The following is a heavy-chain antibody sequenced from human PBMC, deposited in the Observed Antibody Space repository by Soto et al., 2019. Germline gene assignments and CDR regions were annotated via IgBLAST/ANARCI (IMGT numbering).Heavy chain of an antibody. V-gene: IGHV3-33*01. J-gene: IGHJ6*03. CDR1: GFTFSSYG. D-gene: IGHD2-2*01. Sequence: GGSLRLSCAASGFTFSSYGMHWVRQAPGKGLEWVAVIWYDGSNKYYADSVKGRFTISRDNSKNTRYLQMNSLRAEDTAVYYCARGEYCSSTSCRRGYYYYMDVWGKGTTVTVSS. CDR2: IWYDGSNK. CDR3: ARGEYCSSTSCRRGYYYYMDV.